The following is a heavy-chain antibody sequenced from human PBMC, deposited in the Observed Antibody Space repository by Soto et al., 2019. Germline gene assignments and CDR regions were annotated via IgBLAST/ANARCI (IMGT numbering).Heavy chain of an antibody. D-gene: IGHD1-1*01. CDR3: ATGSFTSTGGRIGYHYNAMDV. J-gene: IGHJ6*02. CDR1: GGTLTNFSSHS. Sequence: GASVKVSCKASGGTLTNFSSHSINWVRQAPGQGLEWMGGIIPIFGPANFAKNFQGRVTITADESTTTAYMELSSLTSEDTAVYYCATGSFTSTGGRIGYHYNAMDVWGQGTTVTVSS. CDR2: IIPIFGPA. V-gene: IGHV1-69*13.